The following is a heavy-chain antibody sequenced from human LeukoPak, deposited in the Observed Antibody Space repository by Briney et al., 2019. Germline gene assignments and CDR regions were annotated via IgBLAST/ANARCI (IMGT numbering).Heavy chain of an antibody. CDR3: ARDPDFSAFDM. CDR2: ISSGSGTI. D-gene: IGHD2/OR15-2a*01. V-gene: IGHV3-48*01. J-gene: IGHJ3*02. CDR1: GFTFSSNR. Sequence: GGSLRLSCAASGFTFSSNRMNWVRQAPGKGPEWVSYISSGSGTIYYADSVRGRFTSSRDNAKNSLYLQMNSLRAEDTALYYCARDPDFSAFDMWGQGTMVTVSS.